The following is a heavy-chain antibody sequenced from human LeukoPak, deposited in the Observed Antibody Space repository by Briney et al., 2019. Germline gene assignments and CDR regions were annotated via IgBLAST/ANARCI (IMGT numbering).Heavy chain of an antibody. J-gene: IGHJ4*02. Sequence: GASVKVSCTASGYTFTGHYMHWVRQAPGQGLEWMGWINPNSGGTNYAQKFQGRVTMTRDTSISTAYMELSRLRSDDTAVYYCARVHSYGYDSDFDYWGRGTLVTVSS. V-gene: IGHV1-2*02. CDR2: INPNSGGT. CDR3: ARVHSYGYDSDFDY. CDR1: GYTFTGHY. D-gene: IGHD5-18*01.